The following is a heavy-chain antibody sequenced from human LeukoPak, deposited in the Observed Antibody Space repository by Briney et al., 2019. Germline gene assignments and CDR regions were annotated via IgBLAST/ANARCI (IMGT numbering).Heavy chain of an antibody. V-gene: IGHV3-33*01. CDR1: GFTFSSYG. J-gene: IGHJ4*02. CDR2: IWYDGSNK. Sequence: WGSLRLSCAASGFTFSSYGMHWVRQAPGKGLEWVAVIWYDGSNKYYADSVKGRFTISRDNSKNTLYLQMNSLRAEDTAVYYCARGTPTANRVDYWGQGTLVTVSS. CDR3: ARGTPTANRVDY. D-gene: IGHD2-21*02.